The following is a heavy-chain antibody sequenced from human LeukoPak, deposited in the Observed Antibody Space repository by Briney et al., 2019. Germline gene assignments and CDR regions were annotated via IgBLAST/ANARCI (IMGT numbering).Heavy chain of an antibody. Sequence: PGGSLRLSCAASGFTFSSYAMHWVRQAPGKGLEWLSAISGSGGTTYYADSVKGRFTISRDNSKNTLYLQMNSLRAEDTAVYYCAIPVQSSGTSYPWGQGTLVTVSS. CDR2: ISGSGGTT. CDR1: GFTFSSYA. CDR3: AIPVQSSGTSYP. J-gene: IGHJ5*02. V-gene: IGHV3-23*01. D-gene: IGHD6-19*01.